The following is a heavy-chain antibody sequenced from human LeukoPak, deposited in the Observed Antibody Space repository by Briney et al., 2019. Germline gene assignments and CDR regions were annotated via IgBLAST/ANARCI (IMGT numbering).Heavy chain of an antibody. J-gene: IGHJ2*01. V-gene: IGHV4-31*03. CDR1: GVSISSGGYY. Sequence: SETLSLTCTVSGVSISSGGYYWSWIRQHPGKGLEWIGYIYDSGSTYYNPSLKSRVTISVDTSKNQFSLKLSSVTAADTAVYYCASHRTGDYWYFDLWGRGTLVTVSS. D-gene: IGHD1-1*01. CDR3: ASHRTGDYWYFDL. CDR2: IYDSGST.